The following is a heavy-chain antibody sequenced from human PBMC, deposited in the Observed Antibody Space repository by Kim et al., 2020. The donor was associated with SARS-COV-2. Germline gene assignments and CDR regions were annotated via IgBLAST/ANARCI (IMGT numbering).Heavy chain of an antibody. J-gene: IGHJ2*01. Sequence: GGSLRLSCAASGFTFSSYAMHWVRQAPGKGLEWVAVISYDGSNKYYADSVKGRFTISRDNSKNTLYLQMNSLRAEDTAVYYCARERYDILTYRDPWYFDL. V-gene: IGHV3-30-3*01. CDR3: ARERYDILTYRDPWYFDL. CDR1: GFTFSSYA. CDR2: ISYDGSNK. D-gene: IGHD3-9*01.